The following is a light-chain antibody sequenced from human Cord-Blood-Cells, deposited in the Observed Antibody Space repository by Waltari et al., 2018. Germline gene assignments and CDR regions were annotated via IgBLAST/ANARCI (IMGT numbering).Light chain of an antibody. J-gene: IGLJ3*02. Sequence: QSALTQPASVSGSPGQSITIPCTGTSSDVGSYNLVSWYQQHPGKTPKLMIYEASNRPSGVSNRVPGSKSGNTASLTISGLQAEDEADYYCCSYAGSSTWVFGGGTKLTVL. CDR2: EAS. V-gene: IGLV2-23*01. CDR3: CSYAGSSTWV. CDR1: SSDVGSYNL.